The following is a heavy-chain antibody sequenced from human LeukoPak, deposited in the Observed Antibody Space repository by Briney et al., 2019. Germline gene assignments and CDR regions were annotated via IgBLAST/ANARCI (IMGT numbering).Heavy chain of an antibody. V-gene: IGHV4-59*01. J-gene: IGHJ4*02. D-gene: IGHD5-18*01. CDR3: AREGDTYGYDY. CDR1: GGSISTYY. CDR2: IYYSGTT. Sequence: ASETLSLTCTVSGGSISTYYWSWIRQPPGKGLEWIGYIYYSGTTNYNPSLKSRVTISVDTSKNQFSLRLSSVTAADTAVYYCAREGDTYGYDYWGQGTLVTVSS.